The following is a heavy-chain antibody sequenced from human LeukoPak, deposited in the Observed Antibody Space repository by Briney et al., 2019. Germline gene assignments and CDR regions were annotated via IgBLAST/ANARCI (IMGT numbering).Heavy chain of an antibody. CDR3: ARVDRYYDSSGYCPRGHYYYYMDV. CDR2: IYYSGST. V-gene: IGHV4-39*07. CDR1: GGSISSSSYY. J-gene: IGHJ6*03. Sequence: SETLSLTCTVSGGSISSSSYYWGWIRQPPGKGLEWIGSIYYSGSTYYNPSLKSRVTISVDTSKNQFSLKLSSVTAADTAVYYCARVDRYYDSSGYCPRGHYYYYMDVWGKGTTVTVSS. D-gene: IGHD3-22*01.